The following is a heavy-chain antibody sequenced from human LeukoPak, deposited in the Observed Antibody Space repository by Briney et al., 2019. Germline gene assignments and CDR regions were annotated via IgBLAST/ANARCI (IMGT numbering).Heavy chain of an antibody. CDR1: GYTFTGYY. Sequence: ASVKVSCKASGYTFTGYYMHWVRQAPGQGLEWMGWINPNSGGTNYAQKFQGRVTMTRDTSISTAYMELSRLRSDDTAVYYCARGLRLGTPLPSLGYWGQGTLVTVSS. D-gene: IGHD3-16*01. V-gene: IGHV1-2*02. CDR2: INPNSGGT. J-gene: IGHJ4*02. CDR3: ARGLRLGTPLPSLGY.